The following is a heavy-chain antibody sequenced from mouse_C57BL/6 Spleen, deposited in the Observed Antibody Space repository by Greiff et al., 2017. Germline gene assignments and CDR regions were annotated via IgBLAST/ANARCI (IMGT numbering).Heavy chain of an antibody. CDR3: TSDYGPPFAY. CDR2: ISSGGDYI. CDR1: GFTFSSYA. Sequence: EVKVEESGEGLVKPGGSLKLSCAASGFTFSSYAMSWVRQTPEKRLEWVAYISSGGDYIYYADTVKGRFTISRDNARNTLYLQMSSLKSEDTAMYYCTSDYGPPFAYWGQGTLVTVSA. J-gene: IGHJ3*01. D-gene: IGHD1-1*02. V-gene: IGHV5-9-1*02.